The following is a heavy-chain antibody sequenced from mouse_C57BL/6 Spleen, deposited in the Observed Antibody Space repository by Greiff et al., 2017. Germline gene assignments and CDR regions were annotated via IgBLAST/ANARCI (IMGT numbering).Heavy chain of an antibody. J-gene: IGHJ2*01. V-gene: IGHV1-15*01. CDR3: TRSRTADY. Sequence: VKLMESGAELVRPGASVTLSCKASGYTFTDYEMHWVKQTPVHGLEWIGAIDPETGGTAYNQKFKGKAILTADKSSSTAYMELRSLTSEDSAVYYCTRSRTADYWGQGTTLTVSS. D-gene: IGHD1-2*01. CDR2: IDPETGGT. CDR1: GYTFTDYE.